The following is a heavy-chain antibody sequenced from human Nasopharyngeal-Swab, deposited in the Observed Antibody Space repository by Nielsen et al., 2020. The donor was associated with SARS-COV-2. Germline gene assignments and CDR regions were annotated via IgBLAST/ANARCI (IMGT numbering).Heavy chain of an antibody. CDR2: IRSKANSYAT. V-gene: IGHV3-73*01. D-gene: IGHD3-3*01. Sequence: VRQAPGKGLEWVGRIRSKANSYATAYVASVKGRFTISRDDSKNTAYLQMNSLKTEDTAVYYCTRLRYDFWSGWGAADAFDIWGQGTMVTVSS. J-gene: IGHJ3*02. CDR3: TRLRYDFWSGWGAADAFDI.